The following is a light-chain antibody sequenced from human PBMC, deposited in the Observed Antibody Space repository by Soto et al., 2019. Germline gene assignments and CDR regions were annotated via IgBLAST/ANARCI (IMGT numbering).Light chain of an antibody. Sequence: DIVMTQSPLSLPVTPGEPASISCRSSQSLLHSNGYNYLDWYLQKTGQSPQLLIYLGSNRDSGVPDRFSGSGSGTDFTLKISRVEAEDVGVYYCMQALQTPITFGPGTKVDIK. J-gene: IGKJ3*01. CDR1: QSLLHSNGYNY. CDR2: LGS. V-gene: IGKV2-28*01. CDR3: MQALQTPIT.